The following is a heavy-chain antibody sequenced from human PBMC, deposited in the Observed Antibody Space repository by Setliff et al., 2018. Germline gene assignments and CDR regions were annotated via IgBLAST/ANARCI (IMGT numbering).Heavy chain of an antibody. V-gene: IGHV1-18*01. J-gene: IGHJ4*02. D-gene: IGHD3-10*01. Sequence: ASVKVSCKASGYTFTSSGITWVRQAPGQGLEWMGWISTYTGNTNYAQKLQGRITMTTDTSTSTAYMELGSLTTDDTAVYYCARVESMVRGKNILRHFDYWGQGIQVTVSS. CDR1: GYTFTSSG. CDR2: ISTYTGNT. CDR3: ARVESMVRGKNILRHFDY.